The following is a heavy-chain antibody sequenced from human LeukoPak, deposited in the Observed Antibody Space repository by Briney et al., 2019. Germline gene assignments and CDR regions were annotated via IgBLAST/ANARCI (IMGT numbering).Heavy chain of an antibody. CDR2: IYYSGST. D-gene: IGHD3-16*02. J-gene: IGHJ5*02. CDR3: AREIEARLGELSSNWFDP. V-gene: IGHV4-31*03. CDR1: GGSITNGGYY. Sequence: PSETLSLTCTVSGGSITNGGYYWSWIRQLPGKGLEWIGYIYYSGSTYYVPSLQSRLTLSVDTSKDQFSLKLSSVTAADTAVYCCAREIEARLGELSSNWFDPWGQGTLVTVSS.